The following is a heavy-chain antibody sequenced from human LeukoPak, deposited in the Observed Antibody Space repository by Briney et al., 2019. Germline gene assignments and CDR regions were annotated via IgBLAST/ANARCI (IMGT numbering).Heavy chain of an antibody. Sequence: ASVKVSCKASGYTFTSYGISWVRQAPGQGLEWMGWISAYNGNTNYAQKLQGRVTMTTDTSTSTAYMELRSLRSDDTAVYCCARWLTTVTFFDYWGQGTLVTVSS. CDR2: ISAYNGNT. V-gene: IGHV1-18*01. CDR3: ARWLTTVTFFDY. J-gene: IGHJ4*02. CDR1: GYTFTSYG. D-gene: IGHD4-17*01.